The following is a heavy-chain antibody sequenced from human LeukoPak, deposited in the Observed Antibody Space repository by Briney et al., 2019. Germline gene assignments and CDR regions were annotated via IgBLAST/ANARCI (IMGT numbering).Heavy chain of an antibody. Sequence: GASVKVSCKASGYTFTGYYMHWVRQAPGQGLEWMGWINPNSGGTNYAQKFQGRVTMTRDTSISTAYMELSRLRSDDTAVYYCARDESSDPSQGPWDQGTLVTVSS. CDR1: GYTFTGYY. V-gene: IGHV1-2*02. J-gene: IGHJ5*02. CDR3: ARDESSDPSQGP. D-gene: IGHD1-26*01. CDR2: INPNSGGT.